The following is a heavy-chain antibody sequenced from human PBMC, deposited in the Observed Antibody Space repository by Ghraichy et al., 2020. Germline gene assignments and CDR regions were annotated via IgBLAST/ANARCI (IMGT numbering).Heavy chain of an antibody. CDR2: INHSGST. V-gene: IGHV4-34*01. CDR3: ARGHYGPLYGSGSYYNYRFDY. J-gene: IGHJ4*02. Sequence: SETLSLTCAVYGGSFSGYYWSWIRQPPGKGLEWIGEINHSGSTNYNPSLKSRVTISVDTSKNQFSLKLSSVTAADTAVYYCARGHYGPLYGSGSYYNYRFDYWGQGTLVTVSS. D-gene: IGHD3-10*01. CDR1: GGSFSGYY.